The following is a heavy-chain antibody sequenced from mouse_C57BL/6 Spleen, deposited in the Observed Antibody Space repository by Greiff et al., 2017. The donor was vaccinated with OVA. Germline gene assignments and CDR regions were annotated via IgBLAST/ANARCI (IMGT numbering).Heavy chain of an antibody. Sequence: VQLQESGPGLVAPSQSLSITCTVSGFSLTSYAISWVRQPPGKGLEWLGVIWPGGGTNYNSALKSRLSISKDNSKSQVFLKMNSLQTDDTARYYCARNPDYDAMDYWGQGTSVTVSS. J-gene: IGHJ4*01. CDR1: GFSLTSYA. V-gene: IGHV2-9-1*01. CDR3: ARNPDYDAMDY. CDR2: IWPGGGT.